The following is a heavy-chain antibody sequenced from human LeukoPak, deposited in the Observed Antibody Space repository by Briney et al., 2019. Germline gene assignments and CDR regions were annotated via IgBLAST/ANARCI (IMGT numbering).Heavy chain of an antibody. CDR3: ASPSGSYSGSYYFDY. CDR1: GFTFSSYA. CDR2: ISYDGSNK. J-gene: IGHJ4*02. Sequence: GGSLRLSCAASGFTFSSYAMHWVRQAPGKGLEWVAVISYDGSNKCYADSVKGRFTISRDNSKNTLYLQMNSLRAEDTAVYYCASPSGSYSGSYYFDYWGQGTLVTVSS. V-gene: IGHV3-30-3*01. D-gene: IGHD1-26*01.